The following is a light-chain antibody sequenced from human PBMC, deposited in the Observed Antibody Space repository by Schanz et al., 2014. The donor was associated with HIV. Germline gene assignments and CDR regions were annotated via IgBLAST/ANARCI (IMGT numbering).Light chain of an antibody. CDR1: QSVSSSY. CDR2: GAS. J-gene: IGKJ1*01. CDR3: QPYNDWPPIT. V-gene: IGKV3-20*01. Sequence: EIVLTQSPGTLSLSPGERATLSCRASQSVSSSYLAWYQQKPGQAPRLLIYGASSRDTGIPDRFSGSGSGTEFTLGISSLQSEDFAVYYCQPYNDWPPITFGQGTTVEIK.